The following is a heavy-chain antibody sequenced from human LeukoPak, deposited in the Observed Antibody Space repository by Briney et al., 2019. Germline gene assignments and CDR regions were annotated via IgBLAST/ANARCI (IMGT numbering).Heavy chain of an antibody. CDR3: ARGRVLPAPIGRIYYFDY. J-gene: IGHJ4*02. CDR1: GGSISSYH. V-gene: IGHV4-59*01. CDR2: FYDTGST. Sequence: PSETLSHTCTVSGGSISSYHWSWIRQPPGKGLEWIGYFYDTGSTNYNPSLKSRVTISVDTSKNQFSLNLSSVTAADTAVYYCARGRVLPAPIGRIYYFDYWGQGTRVTVSS. D-gene: IGHD2-2*02.